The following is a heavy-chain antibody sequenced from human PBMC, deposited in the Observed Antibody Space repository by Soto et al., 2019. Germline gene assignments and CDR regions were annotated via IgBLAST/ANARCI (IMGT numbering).Heavy chain of an antibody. Sequence: GESLKISCAASGFSFRDYFMSWLRQAPGKGLEWVSYIGPYGNSIYYADSVKGRFTISRDDATKSLHLHMNSLRTDDTAVYYCARDDHTYGVYGGQGTPVTGSS. CDR2: IGPYGNSI. D-gene: IGHD2-21*01. CDR3: ARDDHTYGVY. V-gene: IGHV3-11*01. J-gene: IGHJ4*02. CDR1: GFSFRDYF.